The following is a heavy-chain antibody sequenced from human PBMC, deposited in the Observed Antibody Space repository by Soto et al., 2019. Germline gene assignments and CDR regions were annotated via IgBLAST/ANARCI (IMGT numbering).Heavy chain of an antibody. CDR3: ARTPGAADYPSFDY. D-gene: IGHD5-12*01. J-gene: IGHJ4*02. CDR2: IIPILGIA. CDR1: GCTFSSYT. V-gene: IGHV1-69*02. Sequence: SVKVSCKASGCTFSSYTISWVRQAPGQGLEWMGRIIPILGIANYAQKFQGRVTITADKSTSTAYMELSSLRSEDTAVYYCARTPGAADYPSFDYWGQGTLVTAPQ.